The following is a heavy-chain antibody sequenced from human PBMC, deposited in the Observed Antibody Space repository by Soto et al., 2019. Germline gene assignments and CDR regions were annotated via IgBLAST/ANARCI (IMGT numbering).Heavy chain of an antibody. J-gene: IGHJ4*02. D-gene: IGHD2-21*01. CDR3: ARGYSAIEY. CDR2: ISGSGGTI. CDR1: GFTFTDDY. V-gene: IGHV3-11*01. Sequence: QVQLVESGGGLVKPGGSLRLSCAASGFTFTDDYMTWVRQAPGKGLEWISYISGSGGTIYYADSVKGRFTISRDNAKTSLYLQMYTLRAEDSALYYCARGYSAIEYWGQGTPVTVSS.